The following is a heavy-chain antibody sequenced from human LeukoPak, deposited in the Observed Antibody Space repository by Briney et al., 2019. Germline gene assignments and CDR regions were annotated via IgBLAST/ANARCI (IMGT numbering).Heavy chain of an antibody. J-gene: IGHJ4*02. Sequence: TSETLSLTCTVSGGSISSYYWSWIRQPPGKGLEWGGYIYYSGSTNYNPSLKSRVTISVDTSKNQFSLKLSSVTAADTAAYYCAREYSGWYGGFDYWGQGTLVTVSS. D-gene: IGHD6-19*01. V-gene: IGHV4-59*01. CDR1: GGSISSYY. CDR3: AREYSGWYGGFDY. CDR2: IYYSGST.